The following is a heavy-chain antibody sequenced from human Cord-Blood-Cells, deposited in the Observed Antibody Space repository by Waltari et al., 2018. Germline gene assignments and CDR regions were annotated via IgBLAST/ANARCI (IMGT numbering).Heavy chain of an antibody. CDR3: ARHPAFDI. CDR1: GGSISSSSYY. J-gene: IGHJ3*02. CDR2: NDYSGST. V-gene: IGHV4-39*01. Sequence: QLQLQESGPGLVKPSETLSLTCTVSGGSISSSSYYWGWIRPPPGKWLECMGCNDYSGSTYYNPSLKSRVTISVDTSKNQFSLKLSSVTAADTAVYYCARHPAFDIWGQGTMVTVSS.